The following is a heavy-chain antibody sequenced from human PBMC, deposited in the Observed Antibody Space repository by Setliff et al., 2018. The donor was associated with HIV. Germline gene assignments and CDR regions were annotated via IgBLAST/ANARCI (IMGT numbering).Heavy chain of an antibody. CDR1: GGSISSRSYY. CDR3: ARVGGTTWGVYYYYYYMDG. J-gene: IGHJ6*03. V-gene: IGHV4-39*01. Sequence: PSETLSLTCTASGGSISSRSYYWDWIRQPPGKGQEWIGSLYYSGSTDYDPSLKSRVTISVDTSKHQFSLKLSSVTDADTAVYYRARVGGTTWGVYYYYYYMDGWGKGTTVTVAS. D-gene: IGHD1-7*01. CDR2: LYYSGST.